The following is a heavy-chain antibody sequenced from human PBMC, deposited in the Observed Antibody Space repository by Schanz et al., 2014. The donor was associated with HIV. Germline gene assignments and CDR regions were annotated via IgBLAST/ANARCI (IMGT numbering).Heavy chain of an antibody. J-gene: IGHJ4*02. Sequence: EVQLLESGGGLVQPGGSLTLSCAASGFTFTNHALSWVRQAPGRGLEWAPTVIGSGVRTIYADSVKGRFTISRDNSKNTLSLHMNSLRVEDTAVYYCAKAKGSYSATTCYFDFWGQGTLVTVSS. CDR3: AKAKGSYSATTCYFDF. CDR1: GFTFTNHA. D-gene: IGHD1-26*01. V-gene: IGHV3-23*01. CDR2: VIGSGVRT.